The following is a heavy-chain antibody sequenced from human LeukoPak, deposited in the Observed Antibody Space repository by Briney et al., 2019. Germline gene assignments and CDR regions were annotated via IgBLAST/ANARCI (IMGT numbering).Heavy chain of an antibody. D-gene: IGHD3-10*01. Sequence: SETLSLTCTVSGGSISSGGYYWSWIHQHPGKGLEWIGYIYYSGSTYYNPSLKSRVTISVDTSKNQFSLKLSSVTAADTAVYYCAREHPWFWEPHSPYYYYYGMDVWGQGTTVTVSS. V-gene: IGHV4-31*03. J-gene: IGHJ6*01. CDR2: IYYSGST. CDR1: GGSISSGGYY. CDR3: AREHPWFWEPHSPYYYYYGMDV.